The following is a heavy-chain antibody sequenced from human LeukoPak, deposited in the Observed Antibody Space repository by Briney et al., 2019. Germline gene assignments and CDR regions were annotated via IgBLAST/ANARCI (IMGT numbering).Heavy chain of an antibody. D-gene: IGHD3-9*01. CDR2: ISSNGGST. CDR3: ARGEPYDILTGVYYYYGMDV. V-gene: IGHV3-64*01. Sequence: PGGSLRLSCAASGFTFSSYAMHWVRQAPGKGLEYVSAISSNGGSTYYANSVKGRFTISRDNSKNTLYLQMGSLRAEDMAVYYCARGEPYDILTGVYYYYGMDVWGQGTTVTVSS. J-gene: IGHJ6*02. CDR1: GFTFSSYA.